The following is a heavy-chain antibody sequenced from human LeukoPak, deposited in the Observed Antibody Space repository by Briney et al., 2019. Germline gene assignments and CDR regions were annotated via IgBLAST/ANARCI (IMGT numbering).Heavy chain of an antibody. J-gene: IGHJ3*02. CDR2: ISWNSGNI. Sequence: PGGSLRLSCAASGFTFDDYSMHWVRQAPGKGLEWVSGISWNSGNIDYADSVKGRFTISRDNAKNSLYLQMNSLRTEDTALYFCAKGSVVAANHDAFDIWGQGTMVTVSS. D-gene: IGHD2-15*01. CDR1: GFTFDDYS. CDR3: AKGSVVAANHDAFDI. V-gene: IGHV3-9*01.